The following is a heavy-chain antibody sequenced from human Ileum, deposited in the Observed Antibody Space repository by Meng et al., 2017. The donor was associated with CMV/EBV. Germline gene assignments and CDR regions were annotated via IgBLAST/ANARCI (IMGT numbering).Heavy chain of an antibody. CDR1: SSGGYY. CDR3: ARDRGYSSSSEAGNWFDP. D-gene: IGHD6-6*01. Sequence: SSGGYYWSWLRQHPGKGLEWIGYIYYSGSTYYNPSLKSRVTISVDTSKNQFSLKLSSVTAADTAVYYCARDRGYSSSSEAGNWFDPWGQGTLVTVSS. J-gene: IGHJ5*02. CDR2: IYYSGST. V-gene: IGHV4-31*02.